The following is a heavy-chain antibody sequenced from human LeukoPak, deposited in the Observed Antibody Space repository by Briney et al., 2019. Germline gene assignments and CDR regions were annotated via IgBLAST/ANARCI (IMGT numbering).Heavy chain of an antibody. CDR3: AKGHYYGSGGLDY. CDR1: GFTFTSSA. D-gene: IGHD3-10*01. V-gene: IGHV1-58*01. J-gene: IGHJ4*02. CDR2: IVVGSGNT. Sequence: SVKVSCKASGFTFTSSAVQWVRQARGQRLEWIGWIVVGSGNTNYAQKFQERVTITRDMSTSTAYMELSSLRAEDTAVYYCAKGHYYGSGGLDYWGQGTLVTVSS.